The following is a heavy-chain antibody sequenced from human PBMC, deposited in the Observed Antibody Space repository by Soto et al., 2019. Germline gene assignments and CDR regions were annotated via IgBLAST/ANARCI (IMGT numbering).Heavy chain of an antibody. CDR1: GYTFTSYG. V-gene: IGHV1-18*04. J-gene: IGHJ5*02. CDR2: ISAYNGNT. CDR3: ARSGLYCTNGVCPFNP. D-gene: IGHD2-8*01. Sequence: ASVKVSCKASGYTFTSYGISWVRQAPGQGLEWMGWISAYNGNTNYAQKLQGRVTMTTDTSTSTAYMELRSLRSDDTAVYYCARSGLYCTNGVCPFNPWGQGTLVTVSS.